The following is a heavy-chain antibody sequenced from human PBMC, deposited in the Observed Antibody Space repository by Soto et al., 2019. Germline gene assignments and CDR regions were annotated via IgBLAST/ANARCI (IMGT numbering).Heavy chain of an antibody. V-gene: IGHV3-23*01. J-gene: IGHJ4*02. D-gene: IGHD1-26*01. CDR3: AKARESGIYFYFDS. Sequence: GGSLRLSCEVSGFTFSNYAMAWVRQAPGKGLEYVSSITGNGGYTYYALSVKGRFTISRDNSKNTLYLQMNSLRAEDTALYYCAKARESGIYFYFDSWGQGALVTVSS. CDR2: ITGNGGYT. CDR1: GFTFSNYA.